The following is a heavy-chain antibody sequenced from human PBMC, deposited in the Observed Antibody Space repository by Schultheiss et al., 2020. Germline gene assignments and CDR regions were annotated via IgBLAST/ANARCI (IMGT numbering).Heavy chain of an antibody. V-gene: IGHV1-8*02. CDR1: GYTFSDYY. CDR2: INPNSGNT. D-gene: IGHD1-26*01. J-gene: IGHJ3*02. Sequence: ASVKVSCKASGYTFSDYYIHWVRQAPGQGLEWMGWINPNSGNTGYAQKFQGRVTMTRNTSISTAYMELSSLRAEDTAVYYCAFPPGELDAFDIWGQGTMVTVSS. CDR3: AFPPGELDAFDI.